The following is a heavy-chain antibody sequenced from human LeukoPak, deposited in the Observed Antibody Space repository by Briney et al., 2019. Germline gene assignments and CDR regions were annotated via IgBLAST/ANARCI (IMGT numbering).Heavy chain of an antibody. V-gene: IGHV4-34*01. D-gene: IGHD5-12*01. Sequence: SETLSLTCAVYGGSFSGYYCSWIRQPPGKGLEWIGEINHSGSTNYNPSLKSRVTISVDTSKNQFSLKLSSVTAADTAVYYCASLVATTEEGFDPWGQGTLVTVSS. J-gene: IGHJ5*02. CDR2: INHSGST. CDR1: GGSFSGYY. CDR3: ASLVATTEEGFDP.